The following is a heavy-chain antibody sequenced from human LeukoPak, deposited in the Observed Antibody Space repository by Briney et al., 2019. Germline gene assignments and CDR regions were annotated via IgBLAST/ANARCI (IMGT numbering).Heavy chain of an antibody. D-gene: IGHD2-2*01. V-gene: IGHV3-7*01. J-gene: IGHJ4*02. Sequence: GGSLRLSCAASGFTFSTYWMSWVRQAPGKGLEWVADIKQDGSDKFYVDSVKGRFTISRDNAKNSMYLQMNSLRAEDTAVYYCARVLPVASRDYWGQGTLVTVSS. CDR1: GFTFSTYW. CDR2: IKQDGSDK. CDR3: ARVLPVASRDY.